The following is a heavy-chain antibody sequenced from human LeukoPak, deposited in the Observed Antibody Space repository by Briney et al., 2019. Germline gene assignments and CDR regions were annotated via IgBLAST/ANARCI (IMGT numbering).Heavy chain of an antibody. CDR3: ARALAPYYYDSSGYYYFDY. D-gene: IGHD3-22*01. CDR1: GFTFSSYG. V-gene: IGHV3-30*02. J-gene: IGHJ4*02. CDR2: IWYDGNNK. Sequence: GGSLRLSCAASGFTFSSYGMHWVRQAPGKGLEWVAFIWYDGNNKYYADSVKGRFTISRDNSKNALYLQMNSLRTEDTAVYYCARALAPYYYDSSGYYYFDYWGQGTLVTVSS.